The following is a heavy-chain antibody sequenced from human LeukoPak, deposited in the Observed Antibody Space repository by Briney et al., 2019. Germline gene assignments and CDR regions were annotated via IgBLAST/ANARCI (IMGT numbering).Heavy chain of an antibody. J-gene: IGHJ4*02. CDR1: GFTFSSYA. CDR2: ISYDGSNK. D-gene: IGHD3-22*01. Sequence: GRSLRLSCAASGFTFSSYAMHWVRQAPGKGLEWVAVISYDGSNKYYADSVKGRFTISRDNSKNTLYLQMNSLRAEDTAVYYCARSYYDSSGYPIDYWGQGTLVTVSS. CDR3: ARSYYDSSGYPIDY. V-gene: IGHV3-30-3*01.